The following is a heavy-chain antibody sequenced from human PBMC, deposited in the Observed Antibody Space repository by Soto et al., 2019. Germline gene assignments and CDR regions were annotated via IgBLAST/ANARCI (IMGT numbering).Heavy chain of an antibody. CDR2: INEDGTRT. J-gene: IGHJ3*01. V-gene: IGHV3-74*01. CDR3: AREDSNLEAFDV. CDR1: EFTLSTYW. Sequence: EVQLVESGGELVQPGGSLRLSCVGAEFTLSTYWMHWVRQAPGRGLVWVSRINEDGTRTVYADSVKGRFTISRDDATNTLYLQLNSLRAEDTAVYYCAREDSNLEAFDVWGQGTMVTVSS. D-gene: IGHD4-4*01.